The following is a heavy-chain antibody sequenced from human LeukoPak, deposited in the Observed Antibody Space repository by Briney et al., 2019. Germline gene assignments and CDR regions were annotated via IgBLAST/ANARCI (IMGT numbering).Heavy chain of an antibody. CDR1: GGTFSSYA. D-gene: IGHD5-18*01. V-gene: IGHV1-69*13. CDR2: IIPIFGTA. CDR3: ARDSPETYSYGPPQYYYYYYMDV. Sequence: ASVKVSCKASGGTFSSYAISWVRQAPGQGLEWMGGIIPIFGTANYAQKFQGRVTITADESTSTAYMELSSLRSEDTAVYYCARDSPETYSYGPPQYYYYYYMDVWGKGTTVTISS. J-gene: IGHJ6*03.